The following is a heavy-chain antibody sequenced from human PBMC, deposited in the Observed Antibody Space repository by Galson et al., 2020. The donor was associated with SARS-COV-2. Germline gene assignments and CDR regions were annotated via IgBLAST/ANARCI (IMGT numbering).Heavy chain of an antibody. J-gene: IGHJ4*02. D-gene: IGHD1-26*01. V-gene: IGHV3-74*01. Sequence: GGSLRPSRAASGFIFKSNWLHWVRQAPGKGLVWVSRNTRDGSTTTYADAEKGRFTISRDNAKNTLYLEMNSLRAEDTAVYCCARDSAIVGVRFDYWGQGTLVTVSS. CDR3: ARDSAIVGVRFDY. CDR1: GFIFKSNW. CDR2: NTRDGSTT.